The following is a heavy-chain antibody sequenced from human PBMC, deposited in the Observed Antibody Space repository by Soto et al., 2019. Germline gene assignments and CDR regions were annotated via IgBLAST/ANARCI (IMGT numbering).Heavy chain of an antibody. D-gene: IGHD6-13*01. CDR2: ISYDGSNK. CDR1: GFTFSSYG. V-gene: IGHV3-30*03. Sequence: QVQLVESGGGVVQPGRSLRLSCAASGFTFSSYGMHWVRQAPGKGLEWVAVISYDGSNKYYADSVKGRFTISRDNSKNTLYLQMNSLRAEDTAVYYCAGLLGQQLVPYPYYRGQGTLVTVSS. J-gene: IGHJ4*02. CDR3: AGLLGQQLVPYPYY.